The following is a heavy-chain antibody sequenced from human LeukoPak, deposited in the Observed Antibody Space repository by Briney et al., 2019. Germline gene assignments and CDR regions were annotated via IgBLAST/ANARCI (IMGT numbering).Heavy chain of an antibody. CDR2: ISGDGTGT. D-gene: IGHD1-1*01. V-gene: IGHV3-74*01. Sequence: GGSLILSCAASGFTFSGYWMHWVRQAPGKGLVWISRISGDGTGTTYADSVRGRFTLSRDNAKNTLSLQLNSLRAEDTAVYYCARTTGKYFDYWGHGALVTVSS. CDR3: ARTTGKYFDY. CDR1: GFTFSGYW. J-gene: IGHJ4*01.